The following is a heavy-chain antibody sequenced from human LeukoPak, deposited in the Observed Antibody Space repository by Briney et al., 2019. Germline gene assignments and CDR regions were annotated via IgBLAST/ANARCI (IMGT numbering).Heavy chain of an antibody. CDR1: GLSVSSNY. CDR3: ARALLVRNGYNYSPNYFDY. J-gene: IGHJ4*02. Sequence: GGSLRLSCVASGLSVSSNYMSWVRQAPGKGLEWVSVVYRDGSSYYAESVKGRFTISRDNSKNTLYIQMNSLRAEDTAVYYCARALLVRNGYNYSPNYFDYWGQGTLVTVSS. D-gene: IGHD5-24*01. V-gene: IGHV3-66*01. CDR2: VYRDGSS.